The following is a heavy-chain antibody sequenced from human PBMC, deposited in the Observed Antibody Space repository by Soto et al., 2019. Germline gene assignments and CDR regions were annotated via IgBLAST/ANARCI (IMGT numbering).Heavy chain of an antibody. V-gene: IGHV3-30*18. CDR2: ISYDGSNK. CDR3: AKEGPGVVPAAAYFGY. Sequence: ALRLSCAACGFTVSSYGMHWVRKSPGKGLEWVAVISYDGSNKYYADSVKVRFTISRDNSKNTLYLQMNSLRAEDTAVYYCAKEGPGVVPAAAYFGYWGQGTLVTVSS. CDR1: GFTVSSYG. J-gene: IGHJ4*02. D-gene: IGHD2-2*01.